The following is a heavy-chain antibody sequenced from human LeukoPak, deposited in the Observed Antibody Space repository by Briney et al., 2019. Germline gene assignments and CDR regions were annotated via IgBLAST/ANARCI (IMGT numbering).Heavy chain of an antibody. D-gene: IGHD3-3*01. CDR2: IYPGDSQT. Sequence: GESLKISCKGSGYSFANYWIGWVRQMPGKGLEWMGIIYPGDSQTRYSPPFQGQVTISADKFISTAYLQWSSLKASDTAIYYCARSSVNWFDPWGQGTLVTVSS. CDR1: GYSFANYW. CDR3: ARSSVNWFDP. J-gene: IGHJ5*02. V-gene: IGHV5-51*01.